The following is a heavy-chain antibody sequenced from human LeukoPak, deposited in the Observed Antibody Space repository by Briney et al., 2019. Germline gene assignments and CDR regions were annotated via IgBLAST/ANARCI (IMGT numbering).Heavy chain of an antibody. D-gene: IGHD3-22*01. CDR3: AKDGDSGGYYVLYYFNY. CDR1: GFTFSNYA. Sequence: GGSLRLSCAASGFTFSNYAMSWVRQAPGKGLEWVSAISGSGGSTYYADSVKGRFTISRDNSKNTLYLQMNGLRVEDTAIYYCAKDGDSGGYYVLYYFNYWGQGTLITVSS. J-gene: IGHJ4*02. CDR2: ISGSGGST. V-gene: IGHV3-23*01.